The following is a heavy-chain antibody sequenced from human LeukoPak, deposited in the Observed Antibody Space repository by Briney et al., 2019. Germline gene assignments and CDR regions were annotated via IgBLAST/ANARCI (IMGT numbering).Heavy chain of an antibody. CDR2: IYSGGST. J-gene: IGHJ4*02. Sequence: PGGSLRLSCAASGFTVSSHYMSWVRQAPGKGLEWVSLIYSGGSTYYADSVKGRFTISRDNSRNTLYLQMNSLRAEDTAVYYCARGVLDIEGTFDYWGQGTLVTVSS. CDR1: GFTVSSHY. CDR3: ARGVLDIEGTFDY. D-gene: IGHD1/OR15-1a*01. V-gene: IGHV3-53*01.